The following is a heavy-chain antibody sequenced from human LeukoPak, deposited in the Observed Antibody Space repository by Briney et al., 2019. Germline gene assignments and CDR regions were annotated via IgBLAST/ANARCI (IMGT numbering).Heavy chain of an antibody. CDR1: GGSFSGYY. CDR2: INHSGST. CDR3: ASLYYGSGSYYSNWFDP. V-gene: IGHV4-34*01. D-gene: IGHD3-10*01. J-gene: IGHJ5*02. Sequence: SETLSLTCAVYGGSFSGYYWSWVRQPPGKGLEWIGEINHSGSTNYNPSLKSRVTISVDTSKNQFSLKLSSVTAADTAVYYCASLYYGSGSYYSNWFDPWGQGTLVTVSS.